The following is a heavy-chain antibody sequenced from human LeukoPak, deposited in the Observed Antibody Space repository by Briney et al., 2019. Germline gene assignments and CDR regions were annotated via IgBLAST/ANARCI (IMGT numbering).Heavy chain of an antibody. CDR2: ISSSGSYI. V-gene: IGHV3-21*01. CDR1: GFTFSTYS. D-gene: IGHD4-11*01. Sequence: GGSLRLSCAASGFTFSTYSMNWVRQAPGKGLEWVSSISSSGSYIYYADSVKGRFTISRDNARNSLYLQMNSLRAEDTAVYYCARDLSDYSDGFDYWGQGTLVTVSS. J-gene: IGHJ4*02. CDR3: ARDLSDYSDGFDY.